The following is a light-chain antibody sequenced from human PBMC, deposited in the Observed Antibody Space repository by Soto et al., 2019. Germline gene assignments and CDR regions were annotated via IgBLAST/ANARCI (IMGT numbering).Light chain of an antibody. V-gene: IGKV1-27*01. Sequence: DIQMTQSPSSLSASVGDRVTITCRASQGISNYLAWYQQKPGKVPKLLIYTASTLQSGVPSRFSGSGSGTDFTLTISSLQPEDVATYYCQIYNSAPQLTFGGGTKVEMK. CDR2: TAS. CDR1: QGISNY. J-gene: IGKJ4*01. CDR3: QIYNSAPQLT.